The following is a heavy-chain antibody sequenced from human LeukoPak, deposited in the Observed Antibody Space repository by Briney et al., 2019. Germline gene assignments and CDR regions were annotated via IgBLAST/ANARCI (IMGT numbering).Heavy chain of an antibody. CDR1: GYTVTEIS. CDR3: ATLDDILTGYLY. CDR2: LDGENDQK. Sequence: ASVKVSCKVSGYTVTEISIHWVRQSPGKGLEWMGGLDGENDQKVYAQQFQDRVTMSEDTSTDTAYMELSSLRSEDTAVYYCATLDDILTGYLYWGQGTLVTVSS. J-gene: IGHJ4*02. V-gene: IGHV1-24*01. D-gene: IGHD3-9*01.